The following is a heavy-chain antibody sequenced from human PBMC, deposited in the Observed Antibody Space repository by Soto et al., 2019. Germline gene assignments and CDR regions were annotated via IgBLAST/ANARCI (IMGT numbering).Heavy chain of an antibody. Sequence: GGSLRLSCAASGFTFSSYWMSWVRQAPGKGLEWVANIKQDGSEKYYVDSVKGRFTISRDNAKNSLYLQMNSLRAEDTAVYYCAREIVVVPAALNWFDPWGQGTLVTVSS. CDR1: GFTFSSYW. J-gene: IGHJ5*02. CDR2: IKQDGSEK. CDR3: AREIVVVPAALNWFDP. D-gene: IGHD2-2*01. V-gene: IGHV3-7*01.